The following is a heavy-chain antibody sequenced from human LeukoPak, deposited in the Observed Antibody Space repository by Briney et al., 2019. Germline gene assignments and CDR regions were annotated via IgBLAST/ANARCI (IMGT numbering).Heavy chain of an antibody. Sequence: PSETLSLTCTVSGGSISGYYWSWIRQPPGKGLEWIAYIYYSGSTNYNPSLKSRVTISVDTSKNQFSLKLSSVTAADTAVYYCARDSIAAAGTDNWFDPWGQGTLVTVSS. CDR3: ARDSIAAAGTDNWFDP. V-gene: IGHV4-59*01. J-gene: IGHJ5*02. D-gene: IGHD6-13*01. CDR1: GGSISGYY. CDR2: IYYSGST.